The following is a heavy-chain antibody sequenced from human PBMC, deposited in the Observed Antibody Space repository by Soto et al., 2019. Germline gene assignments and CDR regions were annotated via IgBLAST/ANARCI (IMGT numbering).Heavy chain of an antibody. CDR1: GGTFSSYA. CDR2: IIPISGTA. CDR3: ATSSLIGQQLSPYYYYYYGMDV. D-gene: IGHD6-13*01. Sequence: QVQLVQSGAEVKKPGSSVKVSCKASGGTFSSYAISWVRQAPGQGLEWMGGIIPISGTANYAQKFQGRVTITADESTSTAYMELSSLRSEDTAVYYCATSSLIGQQLSPYYYYYYGMDVWGQGTTVTVSS. V-gene: IGHV1-69*01. J-gene: IGHJ6*02.